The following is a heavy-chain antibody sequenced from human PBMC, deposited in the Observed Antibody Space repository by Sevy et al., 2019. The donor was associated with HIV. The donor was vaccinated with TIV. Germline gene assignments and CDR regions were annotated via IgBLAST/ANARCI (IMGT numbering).Heavy chain of an antibody. Sequence: GGSLRLSYAASGFTFSNAWMSWVRQAPGKGLEWVGRIKSKTDGGTTDYAAPVKGRFTISRDDSKNTLYLQMNSLKTEDTAVYYCTTDLWFGEIDWFDPWGQGTLVTVSS. J-gene: IGHJ5*02. V-gene: IGHV3-15*01. CDR2: IKSKTDGGTT. CDR3: TTDLWFGEIDWFDP. D-gene: IGHD3-10*01. CDR1: GFTFSNAW.